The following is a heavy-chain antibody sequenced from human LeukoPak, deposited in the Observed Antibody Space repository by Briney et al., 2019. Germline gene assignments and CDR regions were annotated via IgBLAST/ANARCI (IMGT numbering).Heavy chain of an antibody. CDR3: ASIGLTTPDY. D-gene: IGHD4-11*01. CDR1: GGSISSSSYY. CDR2: IYYSGST. Sequence: KPSETLSLTCTVSGGSISSSSYYWGWIRQPPGKGLEWIGSIYYSGSTYYNPSLKSRVTISVDTSKNQFSLKLSSVTAADTAVYYCASIGLTTPDYWGQGTLVTVSS. J-gene: IGHJ4*02. V-gene: IGHV4-39*07.